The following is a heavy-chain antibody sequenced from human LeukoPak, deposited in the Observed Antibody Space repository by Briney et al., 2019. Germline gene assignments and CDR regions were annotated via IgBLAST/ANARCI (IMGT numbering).Heavy chain of an antibody. CDR2: ITGSSSTI. CDR1: GFTFSSFS. D-gene: IGHD1-26*01. Sequence: GGSLRLSCAASGFTFSSFSMNWVRQAPGKGLEWVSFITGSSSTIYYADSVKGRFTISRDNAKNSLYLQMNSLRAEDMAVYYCARERALGGATSFDYWGQGTLVTVSS. J-gene: IGHJ4*02. V-gene: IGHV3-48*01. CDR3: ARERALGGATSFDY.